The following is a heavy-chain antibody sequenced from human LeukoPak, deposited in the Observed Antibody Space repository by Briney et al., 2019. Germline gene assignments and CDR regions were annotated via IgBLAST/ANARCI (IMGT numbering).Heavy chain of an antibody. D-gene: IGHD3-10*01. Sequence: PGGSLRLSCAASGFTFSSHWMHWVRHAPGKGLVWVSRIDSHGTSTIDADSVKGRFTVSRDNAKNTLYLQMNSLKTEDTAVYYCTLIQGWGSGSYYRDFWGQGTLVTVSS. J-gene: IGHJ4*02. CDR2: IDSHGTST. CDR3: TLIQGWGSGSYYRDF. V-gene: IGHV3-74*01. CDR1: GFTFSSHW.